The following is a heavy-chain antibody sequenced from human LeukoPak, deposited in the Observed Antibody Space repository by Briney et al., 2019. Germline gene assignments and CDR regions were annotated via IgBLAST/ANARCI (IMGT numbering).Heavy chain of an antibody. CDR1: GFTFDDYA. J-gene: IGHJ3*02. D-gene: IGHD6-19*01. CDR2: ISWNSGSI. V-gene: IGHV3-9*01. Sequence: GGSLRLSCAASGFTFDDYAMHWVRQAPGKGLEWVSGISWNSGSIGYADSVKGRFTISRDNAKNSPYLQMSSLRAEDTALYYCAKVRRAGFDAFDIWGQGTMVTVSS. CDR3: AKVRRAGFDAFDI.